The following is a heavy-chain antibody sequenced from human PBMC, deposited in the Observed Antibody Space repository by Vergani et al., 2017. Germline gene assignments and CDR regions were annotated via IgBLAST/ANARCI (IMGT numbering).Heavy chain of an antibody. CDR3: ARVGRYGDSTYYVDS. CDR1: GGSISSYY. CDR2: NYYSGST. J-gene: IGHJ4*02. D-gene: IGHD4-17*01. V-gene: IGHV4-59*01. Sequence: QVQLQESGPGLVKPSETLSLTCTVSGGSISSYYWSWIRQPPWKGLEWIGYNYYSGSTNYNPSLKSRVTISVDTSKNPFSLKLSSVTAADTAVNYCARVGRYGDSTYYVDSWGQGTLVTVSS.